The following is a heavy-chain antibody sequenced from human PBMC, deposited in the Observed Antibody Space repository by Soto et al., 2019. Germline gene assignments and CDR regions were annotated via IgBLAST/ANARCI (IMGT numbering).Heavy chain of an antibody. CDR3: TRYISAAHDY. V-gene: IGHV3-73*01. J-gene: IGHJ4*02. CDR2: IRDRAYSYAT. Sequence: EVLLVESGGGMVQPGGSLKLSCAASGFVFKDSSIHWVRQASGKGLEWVGRIRDRAYSYATAYAESVKGRFTISRDDSNNTASLLMSGLKAEDGAIYYCTRYISAAHDYWGQGTLVTVSS. D-gene: IGHD1-20*01. CDR1: GFVFKDSS.